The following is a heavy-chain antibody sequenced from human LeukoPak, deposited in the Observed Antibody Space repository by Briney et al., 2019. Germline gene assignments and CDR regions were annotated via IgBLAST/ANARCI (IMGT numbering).Heavy chain of an antibody. Sequence: GASVKVSCKSSVGIFISYAISWVRQAPAQGLEGMGRILPIFGTASYAQKFQGRVTINTDESTSTAYMELSSLRAEDTAVYYCARGGTRSIVVVPANHTPGKYYMDVWGKGTTVTVSS. J-gene: IGHJ6*03. CDR3: ARGGTRSIVVVPANHTPGKYYMDV. CDR2: ILPIFGTA. V-gene: IGHV1-69*05. CDR1: VGIFISYA. D-gene: IGHD2-2*01.